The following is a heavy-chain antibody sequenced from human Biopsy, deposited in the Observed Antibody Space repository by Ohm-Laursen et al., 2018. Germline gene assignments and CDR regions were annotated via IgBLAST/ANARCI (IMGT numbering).Heavy chain of an antibody. V-gene: IGHV3-21*01. CDR1: GFSVSSYD. CDR2: ISETSSHI. Sequence: SLRLSCAASGFSVSSYDMNWVRQAPGKGLEGISYISETSSHIYDADSVRGRFTVARDIAKNSLYLQLNRLRVEDTAVYYCARDSSRRAREGGMDVWGQGTTVTVSS. D-gene: IGHD6-6*01. J-gene: IGHJ6*02. CDR3: ARDSSRRAREGGMDV.